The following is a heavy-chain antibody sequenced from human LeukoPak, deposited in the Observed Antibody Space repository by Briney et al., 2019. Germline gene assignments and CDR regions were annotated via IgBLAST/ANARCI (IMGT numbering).Heavy chain of an antibody. Sequence: ASVKVSCKPSGGIFSTYAISRVRQAPGHGLEWMGGIIPVFGTANYAQKFQGRVKITTDESTSTAYMELSSLRSEDTAVYYCAVEIAAAGPAHFDYWGQGTLVTVS. CDR3: AVEIAAAGPAHFDY. CDR1: GGIFSTYA. D-gene: IGHD6-13*01. V-gene: IGHV1-69*05. CDR2: IIPVFGTA. J-gene: IGHJ4*02.